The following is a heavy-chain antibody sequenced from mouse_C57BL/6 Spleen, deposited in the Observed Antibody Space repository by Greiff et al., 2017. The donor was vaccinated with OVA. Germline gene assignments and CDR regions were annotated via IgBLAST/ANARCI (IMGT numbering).Heavy chain of an antibody. CDR1: GYSITSGYY. CDR2: KSYDGSN. J-gene: IGHJ1*03. CDR3: ANYYYGSSHWYFDV. Sequence: EVKLMESGPGLVKPSQSLSLPCSVTGYSITSGYYWNWIRQFPGNKLEWMGYKSYDGSNNYNPSLKNRISITRDTSKNQFFLKLNSVTTEDTATYYCANYYYGSSHWYFDVWGTGTTVTVSS. D-gene: IGHD1-1*01. V-gene: IGHV3-6*01.